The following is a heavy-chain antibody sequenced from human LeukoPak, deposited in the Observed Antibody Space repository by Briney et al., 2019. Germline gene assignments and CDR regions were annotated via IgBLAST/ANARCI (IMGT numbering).Heavy chain of an antibody. V-gene: IGHV3-53*04. Sequence: GGSLRLSCAASGFTVSSNYMSWVRQAPGKGLEWVSVIYSGGSTYYADSVKGRFTISRHNSKNTLYLQMNSLRAEDTPVYYCARAPSYYDFWSGFSATRMDVWGQGTTVTVSS. CDR3: ARAPSYYDFWSGFSATRMDV. CDR2: IYSGGST. D-gene: IGHD3-3*01. J-gene: IGHJ6*02. CDR1: GFTVSSNY.